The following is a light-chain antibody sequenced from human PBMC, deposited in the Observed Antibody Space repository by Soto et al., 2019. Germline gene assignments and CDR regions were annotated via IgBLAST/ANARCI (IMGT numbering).Light chain of an antibody. CDR2: DVS. J-gene: IGLJ1*01. Sequence: QSALNQPSPLYGSPGRSITLSCPGTTSDVGGYKYVSWYQQHPGKAPKLMIYDVSNRPSGVSHRFSGSKSGDTASLTISGLRAEDEADYYCSSPTSSTTRIFGTGTKVTVL. CDR3: SSPTSSTTRI. V-gene: IGLV2-14*03. CDR1: TSDVGGYKY.